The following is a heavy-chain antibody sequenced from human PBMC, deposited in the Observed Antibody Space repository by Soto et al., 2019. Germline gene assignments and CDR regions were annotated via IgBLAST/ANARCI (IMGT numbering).Heavy chain of an antibody. D-gene: IGHD1-26*01. Sequence: ASVKVSCKASGYTFTSYGISWVRQAPGQGLEWMGWISAYNGNTNYAQKLQGRVTMTTDTSTSTAYMELRSLRSDDTAVYYCARAMGIVVITPGGDAFDIWGQGTMVTVSS. V-gene: IGHV1-18*01. CDR1: GYTFTSYG. J-gene: IGHJ3*02. CDR3: ARAMGIVVITPGGDAFDI. CDR2: ISAYNGNT.